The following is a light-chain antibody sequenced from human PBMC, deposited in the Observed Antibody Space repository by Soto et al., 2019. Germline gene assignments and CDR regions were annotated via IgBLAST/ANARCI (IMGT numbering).Light chain of an antibody. CDR2: KAS. J-gene: IGKJ1*01. Sequence: DVVMTQSPLSLPVTLGQPASISCRSSQSLVHSDVNTYLNWYQQKPGKAPKLLIYKASSLESGVPSRFSGSGSGTEFTLTISSLQPDDFATYYCQQYRAFGQGTKVDIK. CDR3: QQYRA. CDR1: QSLVHSDVNTY. V-gene: IGKV2-30*02.